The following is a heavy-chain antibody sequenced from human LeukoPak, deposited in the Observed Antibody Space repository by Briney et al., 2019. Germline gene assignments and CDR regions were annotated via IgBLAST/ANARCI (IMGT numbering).Heavy chain of an antibody. Sequence: SETLSLTCAVYGGSLSGYYWSWIRQPPGKGLEWIGEINHSGSTNYNPSLKSRVTISVDTSKNQFSLKLSSVTAADTAVYYCARHPVIAVAGMNWFDPWGQGTLVTVSS. CDR1: GGSLSGYY. D-gene: IGHD6-19*01. CDR2: INHSGST. V-gene: IGHV4-34*01. J-gene: IGHJ5*02. CDR3: ARHPVIAVAGMNWFDP.